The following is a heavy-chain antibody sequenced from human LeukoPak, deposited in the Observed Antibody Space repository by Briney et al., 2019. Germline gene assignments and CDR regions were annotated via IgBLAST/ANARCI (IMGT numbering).Heavy chain of an antibody. Sequence: GGSLRLSCAASGFTVSNNYMTWVRQAPGKGLEWVSVIYSGGSTYYADSVKGRFTISRDNSKNTLYLQMNSLRAEDTAVYYCARAGQGLLWFGESQYFDYWGQGTLITVSS. CDR3: ARAGQGLLWFGESQYFDY. J-gene: IGHJ4*02. CDR1: GFTVSNNY. CDR2: IYSGGST. D-gene: IGHD3-10*01. V-gene: IGHV3-66*02.